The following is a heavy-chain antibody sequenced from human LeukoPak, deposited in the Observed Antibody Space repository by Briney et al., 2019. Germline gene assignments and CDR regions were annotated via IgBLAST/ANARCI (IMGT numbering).Heavy chain of an antibody. CDR1: GFTFSSYG. D-gene: IGHD4-17*01. Sequence: GGSLRLSCAASGFTFSSYGMSWVRQAPGKGLEWVSAISGSGDSTYYADSVKGRFTISRDNSKNTLYLQMNSLRAEDTAVYYCAKPGRDYGDYWYFDLWGRGTLVTVSS. V-gene: IGHV3-23*01. CDR2: ISGSGDST. CDR3: AKPGRDYGDYWYFDL. J-gene: IGHJ2*01.